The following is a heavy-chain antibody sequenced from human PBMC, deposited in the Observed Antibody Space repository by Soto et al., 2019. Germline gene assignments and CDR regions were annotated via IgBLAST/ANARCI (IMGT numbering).Heavy chain of an antibody. D-gene: IGHD2-15*01. J-gene: IGHJ3*02. Sequence: QVQLVQSGAEVKKPGASVKVSCKASGYTFTSYGISWVRQAPGQGLEWMGWISAYNGNTSYAQKLQGRVTMTTDTSTSTAYMELRSLRSDDTAVYYCARVRYCSGGSCHNDACDIWGQGTMVTVSS. V-gene: IGHV1-18*01. CDR3: ARVRYCSGGSCHNDACDI. CDR2: ISAYNGNT. CDR1: GYTFTSYG.